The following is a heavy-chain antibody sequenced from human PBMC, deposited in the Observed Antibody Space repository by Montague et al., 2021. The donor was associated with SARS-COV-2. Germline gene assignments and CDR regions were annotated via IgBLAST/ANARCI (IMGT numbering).Heavy chain of an antibody. Sequence: VKHTQTLTLTCRFSGFSLSTSGVGVAWIRQPPRKALEWLAVIYWNDDKRYSPSLKNRLTVTKDTSKNEVILTMTNMDPVDTATYYCARRRSVGDVWSGYNCFDPWGQGTLVTVSS. J-gene: IGHJ5*02. CDR3: ARRRSVGDVWSGYNCFDP. D-gene: IGHD3-3*01. CDR2: IYWNDDK. CDR1: GFSLSTSGVG. V-gene: IGHV2-5*01.